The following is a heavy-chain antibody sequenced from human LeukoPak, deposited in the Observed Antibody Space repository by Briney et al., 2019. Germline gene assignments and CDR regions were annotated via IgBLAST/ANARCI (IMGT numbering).Heavy chain of an antibody. V-gene: IGHV4-34*01. CDR1: GGSFSGYY. D-gene: IGHD2-2*01. CDR3: RLTQYDCFDP. Sequence: SETLSLTCAVYGGSFSGYYWSWIRQPPGKGLEWIGEINHSGSTNYNPSLKSRVTISVDTSKNQFSLHLNSVTPEDTADCARRLTQYDCFDPWGQGILVTVSS. CDR2: INHSGST. J-gene: IGHJ5*02.